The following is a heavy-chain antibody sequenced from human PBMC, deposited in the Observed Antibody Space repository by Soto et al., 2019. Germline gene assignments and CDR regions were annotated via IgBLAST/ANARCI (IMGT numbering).Heavy chain of an antibody. Sequence: QVQLVQSGAEVKKPGSSVKVSCKASGGTFSSYAISWVRQAPGQGLEWMGGIIPIFGTANYAQKFQGRVTITADHSTSTAYRELSSMRSEDTAVYYCAREGRTGTYRGWFDPSGQGTLVTVSS. D-gene: IGHD1-1*01. J-gene: IGHJ5*02. CDR3: AREGRTGTYRGWFDP. V-gene: IGHV1-69*01. CDR2: IIPIFGTA. CDR1: GGTFSSYA.